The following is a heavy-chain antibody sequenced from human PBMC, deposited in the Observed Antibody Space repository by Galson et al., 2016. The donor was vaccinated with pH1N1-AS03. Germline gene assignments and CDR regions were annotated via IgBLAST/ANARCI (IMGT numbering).Heavy chain of an antibody. V-gene: IGHV3-53*01. CDR2: TYTGGST. D-gene: IGHD3-16*01. CDR3: AKDCMGCMLMFDS. Sequence: SLRLSCAASGFTVSSNYMSWVRQAPGKGLEWVSLTYTGGSTDYADSVKGRFTVSRDNSKDTLYLQMTSLRAEDTGIYYCAKDCMGCMLMFDSWGQGTLVTVSS. J-gene: IGHJ4*02. CDR1: GFTVSSNY.